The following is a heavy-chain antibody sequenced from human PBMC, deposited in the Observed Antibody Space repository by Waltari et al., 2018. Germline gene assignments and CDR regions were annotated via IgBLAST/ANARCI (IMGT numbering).Heavy chain of an antibody. CDR3: ARRGGGNGPNGAFDI. Sequence: EVQLVQSGAEVKKPGESLKISCKGSGYSFTSYWIGWVRQMPGKGLAWMGIIYPGESDTRYSPAFQGQFTISADKSISTAYLQWSSLKASDTAMYYCARRGGGNGPNGAFDIWGQGTMVTVSS. D-gene: IGHD2-15*01. V-gene: IGHV5-51*03. CDR1: GYSFTSYW. J-gene: IGHJ3*02. CDR2: IYPGESDT.